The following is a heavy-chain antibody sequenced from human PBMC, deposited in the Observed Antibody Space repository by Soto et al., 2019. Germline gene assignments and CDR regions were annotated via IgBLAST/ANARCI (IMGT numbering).Heavy chain of an antibody. Sequence: EVQLLESGGGLVQPGGSLRLSCAASGFTFSSYAMSWVRQAPGKGLEWVSAISGSGGTTYYADSVKGRFTFSRDNSMNTLYLQMNSLRAEDPAVYYCAKTANGWFSAFDIWGQGTRVTVSS. CDR2: ISGSGGTT. CDR1: GFTFSSYA. CDR3: AKTANGWFSAFDI. J-gene: IGHJ3*02. D-gene: IGHD6-19*01. V-gene: IGHV3-23*01.